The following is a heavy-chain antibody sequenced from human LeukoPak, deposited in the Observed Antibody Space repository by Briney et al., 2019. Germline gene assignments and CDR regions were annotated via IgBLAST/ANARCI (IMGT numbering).Heavy chain of an antibody. CDR1: GYTFTSYD. CDR2: MNPNSGNT. CDR3: ARDQRWEEYFDY. V-gene: IGHV1-8*01. J-gene: IGHJ4*02. Sequence: ASVRVSCKASGYTFTSYDINWVRQATGQGLEWMGWMNPNSGNTGYAQKFQGRVTMARNTSISTAYMELSRLRSDDTAVYYCARDQRWEEYFDYWGQGTLVTVSS. D-gene: IGHD5-24*01.